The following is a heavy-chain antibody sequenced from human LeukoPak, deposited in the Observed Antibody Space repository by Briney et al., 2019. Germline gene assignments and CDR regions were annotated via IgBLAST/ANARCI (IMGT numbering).Heavy chain of an antibody. CDR1: GYTFTSYG. J-gene: IGHJ4*02. D-gene: IGHD3-3*01. Sequence: ASVKVSCKASGYTFTSYGISWVRQAPGQGLEWMGWIGAYNGNTNYAQKLQGRVTVTTDTSTSTAYMELRSLRSDDTAVYYCARAARTIFGVVEDDYWGQGTLVTVSS. CDR2: IGAYNGNT. V-gene: IGHV1-18*01. CDR3: ARAARTIFGVVEDDY.